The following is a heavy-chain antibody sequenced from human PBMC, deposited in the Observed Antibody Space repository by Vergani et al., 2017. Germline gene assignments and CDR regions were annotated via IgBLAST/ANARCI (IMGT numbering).Heavy chain of an antibody. CDR2: ISWNSVSI. Sequence: EVQLVESGGGLVQPGRSLRLSCAASGFTFDDYAMHWVRQAPGKGLEWVSGISWNSVSIGYADSVKGRFTISRDNAKNSLYLQMNSLRPEDTALYYCAKEASSGHYYYYYMDVWGKGTTVTVSS. CDR3: AKEASSGHYYYYYMDV. CDR1: GFTFDDYA. V-gene: IGHV3-9*01. J-gene: IGHJ6*03. D-gene: IGHD6-25*01.